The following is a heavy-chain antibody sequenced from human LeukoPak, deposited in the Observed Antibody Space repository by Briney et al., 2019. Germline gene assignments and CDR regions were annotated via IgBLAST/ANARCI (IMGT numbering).Heavy chain of an antibody. V-gene: IGHV3-23*01. D-gene: IGHD3-16*02. CDR3: AKDPRRSGGVIVTFDY. Sequence: GGSLRLSCAASGFTVSSNYMSWVRQAPGKGLEWVSAISGSGGSTYYADSVEGRFTISRDNSKNTLYLQMNSLRAEDTAVYYCAKDPRRSGGVIVTFDYWGQGTLVTVSS. CDR2: ISGSGGST. J-gene: IGHJ4*02. CDR1: GFTVSSNY.